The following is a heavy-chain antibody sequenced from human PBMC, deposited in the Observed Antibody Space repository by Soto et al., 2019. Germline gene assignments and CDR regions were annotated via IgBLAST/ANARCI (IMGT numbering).Heavy chain of an antibody. Sequence: SETPSLTCAVSGGSISSYYWSWIRQPPGKGLEWIGYIYYSGSTNYNPSLKSRVTISVETSKNQFSLKLSSVTAADTAVYYCARDRRYSDSRVLDVDILGPGTMVT. J-gene: IGHJ3*02. V-gene: IGHV4-59*01. D-gene: IGHD3-22*01. CDR2: IYYSGST. CDR1: GGSISSYY. CDR3: ARDRRYSDSRVLDVDI.